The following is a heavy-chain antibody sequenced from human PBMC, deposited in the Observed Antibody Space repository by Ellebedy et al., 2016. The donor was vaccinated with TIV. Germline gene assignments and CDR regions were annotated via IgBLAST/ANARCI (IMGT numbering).Heavy chain of an antibody. Sequence: GESLKISCKGSGYSFTSYWISWVRQMPGKGLECMGIIYPGDSDTRYSPSVQGQVTISADKSIRTAYLQWSSLKASDTAMYYCARLAESYYYGMDVWGQGTTVTVSS. CDR2: IYPGDSDT. CDR1: GYSFTSYW. V-gene: IGHV5-51*01. J-gene: IGHJ6*02. CDR3: ARLAESYYYGMDV.